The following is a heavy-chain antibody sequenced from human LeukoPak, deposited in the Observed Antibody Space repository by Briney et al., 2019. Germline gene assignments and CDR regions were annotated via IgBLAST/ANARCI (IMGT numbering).Heavy chain of an antibody. CDR2: IRYDGSNK. CDR3: AKDPLDYDILTGFFY. D-gene: IGHD3-9*01. J-gene: IGHJ4*02. CDR1: GFTFSSYG. V-gene: IGHV3-30*02. Sequence: GGSLRLSCAASGFTFSSYGMHWVRQAPGKGLEWVAFIRYDGSNKYYADSVKGRFTISRDNSKNTLYLQMNSLRAEDTAVYYCAKDPLDYDILTGFFYWGQGTLVTVSS.